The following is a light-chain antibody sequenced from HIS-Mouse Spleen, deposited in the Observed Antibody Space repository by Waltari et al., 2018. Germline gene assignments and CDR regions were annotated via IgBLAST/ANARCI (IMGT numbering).Light chain of an antibody. J-gene: IGLJ2*01. CDR2: EDS. V-gene: IGLV3-10*01. CDR1: ALPKKY. CDR3: YSTDSSGNHRV. Sequence: SYELTQPPSVSVSPGQTARITCSGAALPKKYAYWYQQKSGQAPVLGTYEDSKRPSGIPERFSGSSSGTMATLTISGAQVEDEADYYCYSTDSSGNHRVFGGGTKLTVL.